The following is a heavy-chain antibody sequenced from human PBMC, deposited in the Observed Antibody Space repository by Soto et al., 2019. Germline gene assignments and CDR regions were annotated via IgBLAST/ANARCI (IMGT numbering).Heavy chain of an antibody. CDR2: IYYGGIT. Sequence: SETLSLPCTVSGGSFSNGDYYWSWIRQPPGKGLEWIGYIYYGGITSYNPSLKSRVTISSDTSKNLFSLKLNSVTAADTAVYYCARQYGGYEYYFDYWGLGTLVTVSS. J-gene: IGHJ4*02. V-gene: IGHV4-30-4*01. CDR1: GGSFSNGDYY. D-gene: IGHD5-12*01. CDR3: ARQYGGYEYYFDY.